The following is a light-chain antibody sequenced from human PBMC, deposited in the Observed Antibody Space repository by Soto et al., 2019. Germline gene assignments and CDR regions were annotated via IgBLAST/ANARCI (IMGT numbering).Light chain of an antibody. V-gene: IGKV3-20*01. CDR2: GAS. CDR1: QSISSNY. J-gene: IGKJ1*01. Sequence: EIVLTQSPGTLSLSPGERATLSCRASQSISSNYLAWYQQKPGQAPRLLIYGASSRATGIPDRFSGSGSETDFTLTISRLEPEYSEIYYCQQYGSWTFGQGTKVEIK. CDR3: QQYGSWT.